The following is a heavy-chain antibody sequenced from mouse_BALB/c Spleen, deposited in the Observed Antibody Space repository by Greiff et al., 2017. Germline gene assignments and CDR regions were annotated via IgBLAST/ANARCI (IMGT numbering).Heavy chain of an antibody. J-gene: IGHJ3*01. CDR2: IWGGGST. D-gene: IGHD1-1*01. CDR1: GFSLTDYG. V-gene: IGHV2-6-5*01. Sequence: VKLMESGPGLVAPSQSLSITCTVSGFSLTDYGVSWIRQPPGKGLEWLGVIWGGGSTYYNSALKSRLSISKDNSKSQVFLKMNSLQTDDTAMYYCAKHSSYYYGSWFAYWGQGTLVTVSA. CDR3: AKHSSYYYGSWFAY.